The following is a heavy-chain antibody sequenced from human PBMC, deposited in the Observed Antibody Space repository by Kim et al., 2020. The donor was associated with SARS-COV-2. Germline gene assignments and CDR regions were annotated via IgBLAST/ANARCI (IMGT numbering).Heavy chain of an antibody. CDR3: ARVGYHYYGMDV. Sequence: ASVKVSCKASGYTFTSYDINWVRQATGQGLEWMGWMNPNSGNTGYAQKFQGRVTMTRNTSISTAYMELSSLRSEDTAVYYCARVGYHYYGMDVWGQGTTVTVSS. V-gene: IGHV1-8*01. CDR2: MNPNSGNT. CDR1: GYTFTSYD. J-gene: IGHJ6*02.